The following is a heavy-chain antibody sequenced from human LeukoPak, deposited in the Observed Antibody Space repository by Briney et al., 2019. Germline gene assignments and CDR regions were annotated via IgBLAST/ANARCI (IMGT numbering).Heavy chain of an antibody. CDR2: IKSKTDGGAT. Sequence: GGSLRLSCAASGFTFSNAWMSWVRQAPGKGLEWVGRIKSKTDGGATDYAARVKGRFTTSRDDSKNTLYLQMNSLKTEDTAVYYCTTDRGYSYGFDWFDPWGQGTLVTVSS. V-gene: IGHV3-15*01. CDR1: GFTFSNAW. D-gene: IGHD5-18*01. J-gene: IGHJ5*02. CDR3: TTDRGYSYGFDWFDP.